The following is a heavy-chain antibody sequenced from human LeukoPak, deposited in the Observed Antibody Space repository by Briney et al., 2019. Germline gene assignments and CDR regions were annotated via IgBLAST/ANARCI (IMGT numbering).Heavy chain of an antibody. Sequence: GGSLRLSCAGSGFTVSNNYMSWVRQAPGKGLEWVSVIYSDGNTFYADSVKGRFTISRDISMNTLYLQMNSLRAEDTAVYYCARDQTYTSSWLPDYWGQGTLVTVSS. J-gene: IGHJ4*02. CDR3: ARDQTYTSSWLPDY. CDR1: GFTVSNNY. CDR2: IYSDGNT. V-gene: IGHV3-53*01. D-gene: IGHD6-13*01.